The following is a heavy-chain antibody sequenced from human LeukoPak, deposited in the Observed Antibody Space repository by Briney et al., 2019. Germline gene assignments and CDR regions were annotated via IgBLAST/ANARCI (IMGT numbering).Heavy chain of an antibody. J-gene: IGHJ4*02. Sequence: SETLSLTCTVSGDSIRNSNYYWGWIRQPPGKGLEWVGTIFYSGNTYYNPSLKSRVTISPDTSTNQFSLKLSSVTAADTAVYYCARLFAVVTRFFDYWGQGTLVTVSS. CDR1: GDSIRNSNYY. D-gene: IGHD3-3*01. CDR2: IFYSGNT. V-gene: IGHV4-39*01. CDR3: ARLFAVVTRFFDY.